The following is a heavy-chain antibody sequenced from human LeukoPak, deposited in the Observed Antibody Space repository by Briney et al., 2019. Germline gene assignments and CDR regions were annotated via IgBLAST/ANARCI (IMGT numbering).Heavy chain of an antibody. Sequence: GGSLRLSCAASGFTFSSYSMNRVRQAPGKGLEWVSYISSSSSTIYYADSVKGRFTISRDNAKNTLYLQMNSLRAEDTAVYYCAKEFPVDDYVWGSFFPSDYWGQGTLVTVSS. J-gene: IGHJ4*02. D-gene: IGHD3-16*01. CDR3: AKEFPVDDYVWGSFFPSDY. V-gene: IGHV3-48*01. CDR1: GFTFSSYS. CDR2: ISSSSSTI.